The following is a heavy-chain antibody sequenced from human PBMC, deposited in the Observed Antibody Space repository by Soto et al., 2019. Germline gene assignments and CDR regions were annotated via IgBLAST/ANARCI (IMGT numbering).Heavy chain of an antibody. CDR2: IWYDGSNK. CDR1: GFTFSSYG. Sequence: SGGGVVQPGRSLRLSCAASGFTFSSYGMHWVRQAPGKGLEWVAVIWYDGSNKYYADSVKGRFTISRDNSKNTLYLQMNSLRAEDTAVYYCAREKDYYYGMDVWGQGTTVTVSS. J-gene: IGHJ6*02. CDR3: AREKDYYYGMDV. V-gene: IGHV3-33*01.